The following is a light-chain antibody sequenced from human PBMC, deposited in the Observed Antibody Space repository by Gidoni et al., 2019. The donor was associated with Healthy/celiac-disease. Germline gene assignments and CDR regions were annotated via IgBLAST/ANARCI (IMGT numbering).Light chain of an antibody. J-gene: IGLJ3*02. Sequence: QSALPPPPSASGSPGPSVTISCTGTSSDVGGYNYVAWYQQHPGKAPKLMIYEVSKRPSGVPDRFSGSKAGNTASLTVSGLQAEDEADYYCSSYAGSNNWVFGGGTKLTVL. V-gene: IGLV2-8*01. CDR2: EVS. CDR3: SSYAGSNNWV. CDR1: SSDVGGYNY.